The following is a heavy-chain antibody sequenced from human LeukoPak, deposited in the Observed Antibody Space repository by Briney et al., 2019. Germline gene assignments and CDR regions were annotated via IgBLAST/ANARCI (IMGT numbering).Heavy chain of an antibody. CDR1: GFTFSSYG. V-gene: IGHV3-33*01. D-gene: IGHD5-12*01. Sequence: GGSLRLSCAVSGFTFSSYGMHWVRQAPGKGLEWVAVIWFDGSDKYYADSLKGRFTISRDNSKNTLYLQMNSLRADDTAVYYCARDGYSGYDFYFDYWGQGNMVTVSS. J-gene: IGHJ4*02. CDR2: IWFDGSDK. CDR3: ARDGYSGYDFYFDY.